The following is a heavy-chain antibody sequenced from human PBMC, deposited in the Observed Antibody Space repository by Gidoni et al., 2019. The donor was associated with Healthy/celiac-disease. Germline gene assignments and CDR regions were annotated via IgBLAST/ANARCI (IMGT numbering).Heavy chain of an antibody. D-gene: IGHD4-4*01. CDR3: ARDREVTTRWDYYYYGMDV. V-gene: IGHV4-59*01. CDR2: TYYSGST. CDR1: GGSISSYY. J-gene: IGHJ6*02. Sequence: QVQLQESGPGLVQPSETLSLTCTVPGGSISSYYWSWIRQPPGKGLEWIGYTYYSGSTNYNPSLKSRVTISVDTSKNQFSLKLGSVTAADTAVYYCARDREVTTRWDYYYYGMDVWGQGTTVTVSS.